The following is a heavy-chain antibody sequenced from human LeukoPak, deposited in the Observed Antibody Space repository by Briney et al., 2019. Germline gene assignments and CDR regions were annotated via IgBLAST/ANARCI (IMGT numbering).Heavy chain of an antibody. CDR3: ARRLKMATPRPGDAFDI. CDR1: GDSISNYY. D-gene: IGHD5-24*01. J-gene: IGHJ3*02. Sequence: SETLSLTCTVSGDSISNYYWNWIRQPPGKGLEWMGDVYYSGSTNYNPSLKSRVTISVDTSKPQFSLKLSSVTAADTAVYYCARRLKMATPRPGDAFDIWGQGTMVTVSS. V-gene: IGHV4-59*01. CDR2: VYYSGST.